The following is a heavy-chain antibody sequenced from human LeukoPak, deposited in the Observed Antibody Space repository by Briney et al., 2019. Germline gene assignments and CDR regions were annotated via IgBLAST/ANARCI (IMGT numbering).Heavy chain of an antibody. CDR1: GFTFTSSA. CDR2: IVVGSGNT. D-gene: IGHD3-3*01. Sequence: GTSVKVSCKASGFTFTSSAMQWVRQARGQRLEWIGWIVVGSGNTNYAQKFQERVTITRDMSTSTAYMELSSLRSEDTAVYYRAAVLDFWSGYYTYYFDYWGQGTLVTVSS. CDR3: AAVLDFWSGYYTYYFDY. V-gene: IGHV1-58*02. J-gene: IGHJ4*02.